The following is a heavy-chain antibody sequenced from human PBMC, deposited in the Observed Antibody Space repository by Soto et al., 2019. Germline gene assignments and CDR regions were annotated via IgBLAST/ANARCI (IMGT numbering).Heavy chain of an antibody. V-gene: IGHV3-72*01. CDR2: IRNKAKSYTS. J-gene: IGHJ6*02. Sequence: GGSLRLSCAASGFTFSDHYMDWVRQAPGKGLEWVGRIRNKAKSYTSEYGASVKGRFTISRDDSKKSLYLQMNSLKTEDTAVYYCARGDKVTTNYYYGLDVWGQGTTVTVSS. CDR3: ARGDKVTTNYYYGLDV. D-gene: IGHD5-12*01. CDR1: GFTFSDHY.